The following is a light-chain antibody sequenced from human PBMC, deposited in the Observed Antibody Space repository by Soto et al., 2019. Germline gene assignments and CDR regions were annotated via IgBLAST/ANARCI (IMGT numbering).Light chain of an antibody. Sequence: EIVLTQSPGTLSLSPGERATLSCRASQSISDTLAWYQQKPGQAPRLLIHGASTRATGFPARFSGSGSGTDFTLTISSLQSEDFAVYYCQQYNSYSEAFGQGTKVELK. J-gene: IGKJ1*01. CDR2: GAS. V-gene: IGKV3-15*01. CDR1: QSISDT. CDR3: QQYNSYSEA.